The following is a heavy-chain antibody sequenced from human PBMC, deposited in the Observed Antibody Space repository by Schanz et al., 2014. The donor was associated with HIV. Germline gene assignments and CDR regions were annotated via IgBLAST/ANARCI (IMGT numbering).Heavy chain of an antibody. CDR2: IIPVFGTA. J-gene: IGHJ3*02. CDR1: GYLFPNYG. CDR3: ASPAESERGPGDAFDI. V-gene: IGHV1-69*13. Sequence: QVQLVQSGAEVKKPGASVKVSCKTSGYLFPNYGVNLVRQAPGQGLEWMGGIIPVFGTANYAQKFQGRVTITADESTSTASLELSSLRSEATAVYYCASPAESERGPGDAFDIWGQGTTVTVSS. D-gene: IGHD1-1*01.